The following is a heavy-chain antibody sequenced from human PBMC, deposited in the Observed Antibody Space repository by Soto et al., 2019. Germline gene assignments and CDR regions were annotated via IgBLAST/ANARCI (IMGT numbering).Heavy chain of an antibody. J-gene: IGHJ4*02. Sequence: GGSLRLSCTGSGFPFSAYNMSWVRQAPGKGLEWVSAISGSGSTFYADSVKGRFTISRDNSKNTLYLQMNSLRAEDTAVYYCAKEKDYDYVWGSYRYTSDYWGQGTLVTVSS. CDR3: AKEKDYDYVWGSYRYTSDY. CDR1: GFPFSAYN. V-gene: IGHV3-23*01. D-gene: IGHD3-16*02. CDR2: ISGSGST.